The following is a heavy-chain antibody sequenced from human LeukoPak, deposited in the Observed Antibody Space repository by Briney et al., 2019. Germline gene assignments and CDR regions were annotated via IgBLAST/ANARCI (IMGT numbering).Heavy chain of an antibody. CDR3: APHLFGVATRGY. Sequence: GASVKVSCKASGGTFSSYAISWVRQAPEQGLEWMGWINPNSGGTNYAQKFQGRVTMTRDTSISTAYMELSRLRSDDTAVYYCAPHLFGVATRGYWGQGTLVTVSS. V-gene: IGHV1-2*02. CDR2: INPNSGGT. J-gene: IGHJ4*02. CDR1: GGTFSSYA. D-gene: IGHD3-3*01.